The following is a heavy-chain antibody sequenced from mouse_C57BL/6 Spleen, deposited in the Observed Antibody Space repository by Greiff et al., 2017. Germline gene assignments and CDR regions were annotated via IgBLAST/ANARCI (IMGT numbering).Heavy chain of an antibody. CDR2: IYPGDGDT. J-gene: IGHJ2*01. CDR1: GYAFSSSW. CDR3: ARSGYGNYEGDFDY. D-gene: IGHD2-10*02. Sequence: QVQLQQSGPELVKPGASVKISCKASGYAFSSSWMNWVKQRPGKGLEWIGRIYPGDGDTNYNGKFKGKATLTADKSSSTAYMQLSSLTSEDSAVYFCARSGYGNYEGDFDYWGQGTTLTVSS. V-gene: IGHV1-82*01.